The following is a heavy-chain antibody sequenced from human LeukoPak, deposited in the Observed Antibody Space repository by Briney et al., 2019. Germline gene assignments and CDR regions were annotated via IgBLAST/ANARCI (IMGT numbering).Heavy chain of an antibody. CDR3: ARDLSTSSNWELDY. V-gene: IGHV1-2*02. Sequence: ASVKVSCKASGYTFSDYYTHWVRQAPGQGLEWVVWINPNSGGTRYAQQFQGRVTMTRDTSIGTVYMELSTLRSDDTAVYYCARDLSTSSNWELDYWGQGTLVTVSS. CDR1: GYTFSDYY. D-gene: IGHD1-1*01. CDR2: INPNSGGT. J-gene: IGHJ4*02.